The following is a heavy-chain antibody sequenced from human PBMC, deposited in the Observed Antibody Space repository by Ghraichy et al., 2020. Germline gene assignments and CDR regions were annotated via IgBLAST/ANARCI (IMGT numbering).Heavy chain of an antibody. Sequence: SVKVSCKASGGTFSSYAISWVRQAPGQGLEWMGRIIPILGIANYAQKFQGRVTIIADKSTSTAYMELSSLRSEDTAVYYCASSHGGKEEGGGYWGQGTLVTVSS. CDR2: IIPILGIA. V-gene: IGHV1-69*04. CDR3: ASSHGGKEEGGGY. CDR1: GGTFSSYA. J-gene: IGHJ4*02. D-gene: IGHD4-23*01.